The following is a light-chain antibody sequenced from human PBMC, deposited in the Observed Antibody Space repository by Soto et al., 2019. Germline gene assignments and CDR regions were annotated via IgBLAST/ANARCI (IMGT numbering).Light chain of an antibody. CDR2: KAS. CDR1: QSISSW. V-gene: IGKV1-5*03. J-gene: IGKJ1*01. Sequence: IPMTQSPSTLSASVGERVTITCRASQSISSWLAWYQQKPGKAPKLLIYKASSLESGVPSRVSGSGSGTEFTLTISSLQPDDFATYYCQQYNTFWTFGPGTKVDIK. CDR3: QQYNTFWT.